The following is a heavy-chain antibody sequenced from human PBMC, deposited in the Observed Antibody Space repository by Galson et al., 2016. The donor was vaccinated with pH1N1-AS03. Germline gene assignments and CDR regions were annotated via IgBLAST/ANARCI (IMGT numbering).Heavy chain of an antibody. CDR1: GFALIDYS. J-gene: IGHJ4*02. CDR3: TRSAPRGGHEPFDF. V-gene: IGHV3-21*01. CDR2: IDPTSTYI. Sequence: SLRLSCAASGFALIDYSMHWVRQAPGKGLEWVSSIDPTSTYIYYADSPTGRFTISRDNAFNSLYLQMNSLRVDDTAVYFCTRSAPRGGHEPFDFWGQGTLATVSP. D-gene: IGHD5-12*01.